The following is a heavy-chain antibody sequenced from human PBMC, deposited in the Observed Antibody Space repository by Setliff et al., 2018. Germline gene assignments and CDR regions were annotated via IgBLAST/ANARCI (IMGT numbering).Heavy chain of an antibody. V-gene: IGHV4-31*05. CDR2: IYYSGST. J-gene: IGHJ4*02. CDR1: GGSISSGGYY. D-gene: IGHD4-17*01. CDR3: AKPRTATPGALDY. Sequence: SETLSLTCTVSGGSISSGGYYWSWIRQHPGKGLEWIGYIYYSGSTYYNPSLKSRVTISVDTSKNQFSLRAEDTALYYCAKPRTATPGALDYWGQGTLVTVSS.